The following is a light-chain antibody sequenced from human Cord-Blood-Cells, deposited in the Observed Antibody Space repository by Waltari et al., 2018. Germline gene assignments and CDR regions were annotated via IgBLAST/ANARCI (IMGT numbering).Light chain of an antibody. J-gene: IGLJ2*01. CDR3: CSYAGSYTVV. Sequence: QSALTQPRSVSGSPGQSVPISCTGTSSAVGGYHHVSWYKQHPGKAPKLMIYDVSKRPSGVPDRFSGSKSGNTASLTISGLQAEDEADYYCCSYAGSYTVVFGGGTKLTVL. CDR2: DVS. CDR1: SSAVGGYHH. V-gene: IGLV2-11*01.